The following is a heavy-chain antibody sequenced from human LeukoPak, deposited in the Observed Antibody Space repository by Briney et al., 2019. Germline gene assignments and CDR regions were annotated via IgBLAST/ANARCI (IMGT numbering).Heavy chain of an antibody. Sequence: GGSLRLSCAASGFTFSSYEMNWVRQAPGKGLEWVSYISSSGSTIYYADSVKGRFTISRDNAKNSLYLQMNSLRAEDTAVYYCARDWSEAARPMWEFDYWGQGTLVTVS. CDR2: ISSSGSTI. CDR3: ARDWSEAARPMWEFDY. V-gene: IGHV3-48*03. D-gene: IGHD6-6*01. CDR1: GFTFSSYE. J-gene: IGHJ4*02.